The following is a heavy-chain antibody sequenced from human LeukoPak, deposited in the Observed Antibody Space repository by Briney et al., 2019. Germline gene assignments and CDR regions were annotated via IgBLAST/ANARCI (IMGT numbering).Heavy chain of an antibody. J-gene: IGHJ4*02. D-gene: IGHD6-13*01. Sequence: VXVSCKASGGTFSSYAISWVRQAPGQGLEWMGRIIPILGIANYAQKFQGRVTITADKSTSTAYMELSSLRSEDTAVYYCASADRYSSSWYLPFDYWGQGTLVTVSS. V-gene: IGHV1-69*04. CDR1: GGTFSSYA. CDR3: ASADRYSSSWYLPFDY. CDR2: IIPILGIA.